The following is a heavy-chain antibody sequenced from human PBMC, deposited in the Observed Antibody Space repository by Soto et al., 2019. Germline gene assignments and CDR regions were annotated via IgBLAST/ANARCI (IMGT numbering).Heavy chain of an antibody. CDR3: ARVPMKWSGIMPRPKAYGMDV. CDR2: ISSYNGNT. CDR1: GYTFTSYG. J-gene: IGHJ6*02. Sequence: GASVKVSCKASGYTFTSYGISWVRQAPGQGLEWMGWISSYNGNTDYAQKFQGRVTMTTDTSTSTAYMELRSLRSDDTAVYYCARVPMKWSGIMPRPKAYGMDVWGQGTTVTVSS. V-gene: IGHV1-18*04. D-gene: IGHD3-3*01.